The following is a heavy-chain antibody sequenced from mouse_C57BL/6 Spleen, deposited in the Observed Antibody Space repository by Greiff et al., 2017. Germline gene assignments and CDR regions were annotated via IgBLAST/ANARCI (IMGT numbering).Heavy chain of an antibody. D-gene: IGHD2-5*01. CDR2: INPNNGGT. CDR3: ARALYYSNYDTWFAY. CDR1: GYTFTDYN. J-gene: IGHJ3*01. V-gene: IGHV1-18*01. Sequence: EVQLQQSGPELVKPGASVKIPCKASGYTFTDYNMDWVKQSHGKSLEWIGDINPNNGGTIYNQKFKGKATLTVDKSSSTAYMELRSLTSEDTAVYYCARALYYSNYDTWFAYWGQGTLVTVSA.